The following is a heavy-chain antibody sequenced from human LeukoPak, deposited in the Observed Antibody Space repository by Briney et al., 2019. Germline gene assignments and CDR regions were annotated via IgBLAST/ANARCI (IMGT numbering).Heavy chain of an antibody. J-gene: IGHJ4*02. D-gene: IGHD4-17*01. CDR2: IYYSGST. CDR1: SGSINSYY. Sequence: SETLSLTCTVSSGSINSYYWSWIRQPPGKGLEWIGYIYYSGSTYYNPSLKSRVTISVDTSKNQFSLKLSSVTAADTAVYYCARGGLRSKTDYWGQGTLVTVSS. V-gene: IGHV4-30-4*01. CDR3: ARGGLRSKTDY.